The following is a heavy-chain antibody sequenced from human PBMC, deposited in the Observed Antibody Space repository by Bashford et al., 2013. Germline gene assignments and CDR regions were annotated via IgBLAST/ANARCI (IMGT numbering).Heavy chain of an antibody. CDR1: GYTFTSYY. CDR3: ASSTYHPRNYSYYGMDV. Sequence: ASVKVSCKASGYTFTSYYMHWVRQAPGQGLEWMGIINPSGGSTNYAQKFQGRVTMTRDTSTSTVYMELSSLRSEDTAVYYCASSTYHPRNYSYYGMDVWGQGTTVTVSS. J-gene: IGHJ6*02. V-gene: IGHV1-46*01. D-gene: IGHD2/OR15-2a*01. CDR2: INPSGGST.